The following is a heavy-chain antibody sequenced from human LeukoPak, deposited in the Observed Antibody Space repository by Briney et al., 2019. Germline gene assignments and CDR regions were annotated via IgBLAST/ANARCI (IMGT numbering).Heavy chain of an antibody. Sequence: GGSLRLSCAASGFTFSGYWMSWVRQAPGKGPEWVSAISGSGDGTYSADSVKGRFTISRDNAKNSLYLQMNSLRAEDTAVYYCAELGITMIGGVWGKGTTVTISS. CDR1: GFTFSGYW. D-gene: IGHD3-10*02. CDR2: ISGSGDGT. CDR3: AELGITMIGGV. V-gene: IGHV3-23*01. J-gene: IGHJ6*04.